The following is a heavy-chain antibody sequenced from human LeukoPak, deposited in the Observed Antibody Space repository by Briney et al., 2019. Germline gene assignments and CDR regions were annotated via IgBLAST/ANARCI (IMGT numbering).Heavy chain of an antibody. CDR1: GGSISSYY. D-gene: IGHD5-18*01. CDR2: IYTSGST. Sequence: SEALSLTCTGSGGSISSYYWSWIRQPAGKGLEWIGRIYTSGSTNYNPSLKSRVTMSVDTSKNQFSLKLSSVTAADTAVYYCASSYANWFDPWGQGTLVTVSS. J-gene: IGHJ5*02. CDR3: ASSYANWFDP. V-gene: IGHV4-4*07.